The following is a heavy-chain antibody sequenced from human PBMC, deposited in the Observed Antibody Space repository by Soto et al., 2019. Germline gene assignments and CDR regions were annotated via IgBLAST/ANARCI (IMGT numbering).Heavy chain of an antibody. CDR1: GFTFATYG. Sequence: QVQLVQSGAEVKKPGASVKVSCKASGFTFATYGFTWVRQAPGQGPEWMGWISTYDGDTRYAQKLQGRVTMTTDTSTTTAYMELRSLRSDDTAVYYCARGHANRNTGYDYLDCWGQGTLVTVSS. CDR3: ARGHANRNTGYDYLDC. D-gene: IGHD5-12*01. CDR2: ISTYDGDT. V-gene: IGHV1-18*01. J-gene: IGHJ4*02.